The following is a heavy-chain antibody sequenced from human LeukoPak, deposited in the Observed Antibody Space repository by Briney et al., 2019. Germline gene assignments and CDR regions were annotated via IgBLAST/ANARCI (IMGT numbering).Heavy chain of an antibody. D-gene: IGHD3-9*01. V-gene: IGHV3-30*18. J-gene: IGHJ4*02. CDR2: ISYDGSNK. CDR3: AKEAKLVLRYFDWLSWYDY. CDR1: GFTFSSYG. Sequence: GGSLRLSCAASGFTFSSYGMHWVRQAPGKGLEWVAGISYDGSNKYYADSVKGRFTISRDNSKKTLYMQMNSLRAEDTAVYYCAKEAKLVLRYFDWLSWYDYWGPGTLVTVSS.